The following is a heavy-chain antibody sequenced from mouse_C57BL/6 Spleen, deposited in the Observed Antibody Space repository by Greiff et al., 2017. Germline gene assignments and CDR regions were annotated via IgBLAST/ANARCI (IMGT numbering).Heavy chain of an antibody. CDR3: ARKGNWDYFDY. V-gene: IGHV5-17*01. Sequence: EVMLVESGGGLVKPGGSLKLSCAASGFTFSDYGMHWVRQAPEKGLEWVAYISSGSSTIYYADPVKGRFTISSDNAKNTLFLQMTSLRSEDTAMYCYARKGNWDYFDYWGQGTTLTVSS. D-gene: IGHD4-1*01. CDR1: GFTFSDYG. J-gene: IGHJ2*01. CDR2: ISSGSSTI.